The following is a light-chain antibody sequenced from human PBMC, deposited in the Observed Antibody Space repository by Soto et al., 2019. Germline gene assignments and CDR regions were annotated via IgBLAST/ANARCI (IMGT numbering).Light chain of an antibody. CDR3: QQRSNWPIT. CDR2: GAS. V-gene: IGKV3-11*01. CDR1: RSVSNR. Sequence: EILMTQSPATLSVSPGETVTFSCRASRSVSNRLAWYQHKPGQAPRLLISGASNRATGIPARFSGSGSGTDFTLTISSLEPEDFAVYYCQQRSNWPITFGQGTRLEIK. J-gene: IGKJ5*01.